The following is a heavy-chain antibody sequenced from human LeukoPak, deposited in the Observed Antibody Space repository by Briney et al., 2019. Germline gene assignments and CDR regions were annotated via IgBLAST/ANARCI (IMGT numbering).Heavy chain of an antibody. CDR1: GGTFSSYA. V-gene: IGHV1-69*13. D-gene: IGHD3-22*01. J-gene: IGHJ4*02. CDR3: ARVVIPDLYYFDY. CDR2: TIPIFGTA. Sequence: ASVKVSCKASGGTFSSYAISWVRQAPGQGLEWMGGTIPIFGTANYAQKFQGRVTITADESTSTAYMELSSLRSEDTAVYYCARVVIPDLYYFDYWGQGTLVTVSS.